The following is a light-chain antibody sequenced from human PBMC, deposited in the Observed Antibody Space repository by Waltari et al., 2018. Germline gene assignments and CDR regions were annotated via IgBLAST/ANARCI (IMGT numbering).Light chain of an antibody. Sequence: DVRVTQSPSSLSAAAGDRVTITCRASQGIATYLAWYQQKPGRLPTLLIYDASTLRSGVPPRFRGSGSGTDFTLTITSLQPEDVATYCCQMYNGAPRTFGQGTKVEI. J-gene: IGKJ1*01. CDR2: DAS. CDR3: QMYNGAPRT. V-gene: IGKV1-27*01. CDR1: QGIATY.